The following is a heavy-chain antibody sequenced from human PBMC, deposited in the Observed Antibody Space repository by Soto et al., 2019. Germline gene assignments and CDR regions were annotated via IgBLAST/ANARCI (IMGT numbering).Heavy chain of an antibody. V-gene: IGHV4-34*01. CDR1: GGSFSGYS. Sequence: SETLSLTCAVYGGSFSGYSWTWLRQPPGKGLEWIGEINHSGTTDYNPALKSRVTMSADTSKNQFSLRMTSVTAADTAVYYCARARFDSWSHTYYGLDVWGQGTTVTVSS. CDR2: INHSGTT. CDR3: ARARFDSWSHTYYGLDV. J-gene: IGHJ6*02. D-gene: IGHD3-3*01.